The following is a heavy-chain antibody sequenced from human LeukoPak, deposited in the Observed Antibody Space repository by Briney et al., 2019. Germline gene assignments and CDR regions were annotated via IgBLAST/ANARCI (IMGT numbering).Heavy chain of an antibody. CDR3: ARGAYHFDP. CDR1: GGSISGYY. J-gene: IGHJ5*02. V-gene: IGHV4-59*01. D-gene: IGHD3-16*01. Sequence: SETLSLTCNVRGGSISGYYWSWIRQSPGKGLEWIGYIYDTGSISYNPSLKSRVTILADTSKNHFSLNLRSVTAADTAVYYCARGAYHFDPWGQGTPFSVSS. CDR2: IYDTGSI.